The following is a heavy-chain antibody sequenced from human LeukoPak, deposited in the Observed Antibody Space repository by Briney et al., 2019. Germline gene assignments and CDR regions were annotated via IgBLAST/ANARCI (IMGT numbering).Heavy chain of an antibody. V-gene: IGHV3-64*01. CDR1: GFTFSSYA. D-gene: IGHD5-12*01. CDR3: ARDKNPTEWDIAATMGFGY. Sequence: GGSLRLSCAASGFTFSSYAMHWVRQAPGKELEYVSAISSNGGSTYYANSVKGRFTISRDNSKNTLYLQMGSLRAEDMAVYYCARDKNPTEWDIAATMGFGYWGQGTLVTVSS. J-gene: IGHJ4*02. CDR2: ISSNGGST.